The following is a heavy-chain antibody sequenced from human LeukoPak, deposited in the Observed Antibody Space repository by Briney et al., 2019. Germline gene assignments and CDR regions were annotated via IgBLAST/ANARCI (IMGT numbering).Heavy chain of an antibody. CDR2: IKQDGSEK. J-gene: IGHJ6*02. D-gene: IGHD2-15*01. CDR1: GGSFSGYY. V-gene: IGHV3-7*01. CDR3: ARDGYCSGGSCYTYYYYGMDV. Sequence: PSETLSLTCAVYGGSFSGYYWSWVRQAPGKGLEWVANIKQDGSEKYYVDSVKGRFTISRDNAKNSLYPQMNSLRAEDTAVYYCARDGYCSGGSCYTYYYYGMDVWGQGTTVTASS.